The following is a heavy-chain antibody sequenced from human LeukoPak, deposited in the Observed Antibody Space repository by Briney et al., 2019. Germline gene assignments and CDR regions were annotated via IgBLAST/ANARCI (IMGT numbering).Heavy chain of an antibody. CDR2: ITGDGTTT. CDR1: GLTFSSYG. CDR3: AKMQGYFDY. J-gene: IGHJ4*02. V-gene: IGHV3-23*01. Sequence: GGSLRLSCEASGLTFSSYGMRWVRQAPGKGLQWVSAITGDGTTTYYADSVKGRFTISRDNSKNMLYLQMSSLRAEDTAVYYCAKMQGYFDYWGQGTLVPVSS.